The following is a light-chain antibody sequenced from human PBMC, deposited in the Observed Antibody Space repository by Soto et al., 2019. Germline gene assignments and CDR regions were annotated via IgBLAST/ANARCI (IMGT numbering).Light chain of an antibody. CDR3: QQYGRYRT. CDR2: KAS. CDR1: QSTSTW. J-gene: IGKJ1*01. Sequence: DIQMTQSPSTLSASVGDRVTITCRASQSTSTWLAWYQHKPGKAPNLLIYKASSLESGVPSKFSGSGSRKEFTLNISGLQHCDVATDYSQQYGRYRTFGQGTKVEIK. V-gene: IGKV1-5*03.